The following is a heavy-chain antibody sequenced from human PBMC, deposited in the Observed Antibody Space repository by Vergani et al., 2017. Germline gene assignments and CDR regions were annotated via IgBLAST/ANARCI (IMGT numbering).Heavy chain of an antibody. CDR1: GFTFSSYA. D-gene: IGHD2-21*01. CDR2: ISYDGSNK. Sequence: QVQLVESGGGVVQPGRSLRLSCAASGFTFSSYAMHWVRQAPGKGLEWVAVISYDGSNKYYADSVKGRFTISRDNSKNTLYLQMNSLRAEDTAVYYCARVGEYDAFDIWGQGTMVTVSS. V-gene: IGHV3-30-3*01. CDR3: ARVGEYDAFDI. J-gene: IGHJ3*02.